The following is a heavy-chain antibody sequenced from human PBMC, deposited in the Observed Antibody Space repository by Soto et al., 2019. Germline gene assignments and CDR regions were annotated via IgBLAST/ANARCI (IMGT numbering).Heavy chain of an antibody. V-gene: IGHV3-30*18. CDR1: GFTFSTYG. CDR3: AKYYYDASGYRNPGY. CDR2: ISYDGSYK. J-gene: IGHJ4*02. Sequence: GGSLRLSCAASGFTFSTYGMHWVRQAPGKGLEWIAVISYDGSYKYYADSVKGRFTISRDNSKNTLYLQMNSLRAEDTAIYYCAKYYYDASGYRNPGYWGQGTLVTVSS. D-gene: IGHD3-22*01.